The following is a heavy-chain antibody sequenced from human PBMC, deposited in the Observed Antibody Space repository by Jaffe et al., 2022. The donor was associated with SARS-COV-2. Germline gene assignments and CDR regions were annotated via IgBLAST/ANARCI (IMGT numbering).Heavy chain of an antibody. D-gene: IGHD4-17*01. CDR2: ISSSSSYI. V-gene: IGHV3-21*01. J-gene: IGHJ4*02. Sequence: EVQLVESGGGLVKPGGSLRLSCAASGFTFSSYSMNWVRQAPGKGLEWVSSISSSSSYIYYADSVKGRFTISRDNAKNSLYLQMNSLRAEDTAVYYCATRSAGGDYVVDYWGQGTLVTVSS. CDR3: ATRSAGGDYVVDY. CDR1: GFTFSSYS.